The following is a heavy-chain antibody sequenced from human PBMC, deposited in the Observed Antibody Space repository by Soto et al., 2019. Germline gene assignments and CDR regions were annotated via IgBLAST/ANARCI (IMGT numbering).Heavy chain of an antibody. J-gene: IGHJ4*02. CDR3: ARRGYAYCILY. CDR2: IFYSSGT. CDR1: GDSFTTFY. Sequence: PSETLSLTCTVPGDSFTTFYWNWVRQAPGKDLEWVGYIFYSSGTNYNAYFKGGVTMSIDTTKRQFFLNLTSVTAADTAVYFCARRGYAYCILYWGQGTLVTVSS. V-gene: IGHV4-59*08. D-gene: IGHD5-18*01.